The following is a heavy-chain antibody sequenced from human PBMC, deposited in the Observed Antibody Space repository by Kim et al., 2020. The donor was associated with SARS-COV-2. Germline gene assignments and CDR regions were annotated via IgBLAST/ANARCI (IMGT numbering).Heavy chain of an antibody. Sequence: GGSLRLSCAASGFTFSSYWMSWVRQAPGKGLEWVANIKQDGSEKYYVDSVKGRFTISRDNAKNSLYLQMNSLRAEDTAVYYCAREKWGLYGSGSSRAYYFDYWGQGTLVTVSS. CDR1: GFTFSSYW. CDR3: AREKWGLYGSGSSRAYYFDY. V-gene: IGHV3-7*03. D-gene: IGHD3-10*01. CDR2: IKQDGSEK. J-gene: IGHJ4*02.